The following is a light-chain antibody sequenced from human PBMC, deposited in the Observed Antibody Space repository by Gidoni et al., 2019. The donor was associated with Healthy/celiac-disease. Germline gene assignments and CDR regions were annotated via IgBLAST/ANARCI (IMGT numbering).Light chain of an antibody. CDR1: QSVSSSY. CDR2: GAS. V-gene: IGKV3-20*01. Sequence: EIVLTQSPGTLSLSPGERATLSCRASQSVSSSYLAWYQQKPGQAPRLLIYGASSRATGIPDRFSGSGSGTDFTLTISRLEPEDFAVYYCQQLQGTFXPXTKVDIK. J-gene: IGKJ3*01. CDR3: QQLQGT.